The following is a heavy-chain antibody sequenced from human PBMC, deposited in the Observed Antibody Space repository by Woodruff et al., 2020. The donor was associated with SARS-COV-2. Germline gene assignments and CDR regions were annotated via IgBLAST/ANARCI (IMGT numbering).Heavy chain of an antibody. CDR2: FDPEDGET. Sequence: FDPEDGETIYAQKFQGRVTMTEDTSTDTAYMELSSLRSEDTAVYYCATGPPMTRSNWFDPWGQGTLVTVSS. J-gene: IGHJ5*02. V-gene: IGHV1-24*01. D-gene: IGHD3-22*01. CDR3: ATGPPMTRSNWFDP.